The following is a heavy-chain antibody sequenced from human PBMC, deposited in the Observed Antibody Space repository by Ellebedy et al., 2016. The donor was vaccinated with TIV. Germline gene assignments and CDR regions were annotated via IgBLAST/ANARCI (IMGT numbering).Heavy chain of an antibody. CDR3: ANNLPLTGDFDY. CDR1: GYTFTDYD. D-gene: IGHD7-27*01. V-gene: IGHV1-8*01. Sequence: AASVKVSCKASGYTFTDYDINWVRQATGQGLEWLGWMNPNSGNTGYAQKFQGRVTMTRETSINTAYMELRSLTSEDTAVYYCANNLPLTGDFDYWGQGTLVTVSS. CDR2: MNPNSGNT. J-gene: IGHJ4*02.